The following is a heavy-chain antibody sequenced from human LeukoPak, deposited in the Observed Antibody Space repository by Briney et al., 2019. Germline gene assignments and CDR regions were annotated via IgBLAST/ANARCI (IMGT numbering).Heavy chain of an antibody. V-gene: IGHV3-30*02. CDR2: IRKDGSIK. D-gene: IGHD4-23*01. J-gene: IGHJ4*02. CDR1: GFNFSNYG. Sequence: SGGSLRLSCATSGFNFSNYGIHWVRQAPGKGLDWVAFIRKDGSIKYYADSVKGRFTISRDNSKSTVFLQMNSLRPDDSAVYYCARSSRELRGYAPWEVMPPFDYWGQGTLVTVSS. CDR3: ARSSRELRGYAPWEVMPPFDY.